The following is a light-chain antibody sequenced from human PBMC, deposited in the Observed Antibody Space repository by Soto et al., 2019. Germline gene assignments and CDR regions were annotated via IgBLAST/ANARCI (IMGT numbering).Light chain of an antibody. CDR2: DVN. CDR1: SSNIGAGYD. J-gene: IGLJ2*01. V-gene: IGLV1-40*01. Sequence: QSVLTQPPSVSGAPGQRVTISCTGSSSNIGAGYDVNWYQQLPGIAPKLMLYDVNIRPSGVSNRFSGSKSGNTASLTISGLQAEDEADYYCTSWTTSTTMIFGGGTKVTVL. CDR3: TSWTTSTTMI.